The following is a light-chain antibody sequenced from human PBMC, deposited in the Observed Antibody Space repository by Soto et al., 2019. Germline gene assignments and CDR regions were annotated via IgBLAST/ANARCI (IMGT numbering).Light chain of an antibody. Sequence: DIQMTQSPSALSASVGDRVTITCRASQSISSWLAWYQQKPGKAPRLLIYDASYLERGVPSRFSGSGSGTEFTLTISDLQPDDLATYYCQQYNSYSRAFGQGTKVEIK. V-gene: IGKV1-5*01. CDR2: DAS. CDR1: QSISSW. CDR3: QQYNSYSRA. J-gene: IGKJ1*01.